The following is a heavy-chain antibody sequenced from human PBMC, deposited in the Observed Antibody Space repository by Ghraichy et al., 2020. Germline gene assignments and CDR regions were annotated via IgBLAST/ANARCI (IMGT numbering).Heavy chain of an antibody. J-gene: IGHJ4*02. Sequence: GGSLRLSCAASGFTFSSYGMHWVRQAPGKGLEWMSVISHDGSTKYYTDSMKGRFTISRDNSKNTLYLQMNSLSLEDTAVYYCAKEVVAYSSAWYFIHWGQGTLVTVSS. CDR3: AKEVVAYSSAWYFIH. V-gene: IGHV3-30*18. D-gene: IGHD6-19*01. CDR2: ISHDGSTK. CDR1: GFTFSSYG.